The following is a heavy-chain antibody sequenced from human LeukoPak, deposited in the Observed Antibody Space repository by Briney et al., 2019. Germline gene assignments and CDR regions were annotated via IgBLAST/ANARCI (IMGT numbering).Heavy chain of an antibody. Sequence: GGSLRLSCAASGFTFSSYWMSWVRQAPGKGLEWVANIKQDGSEKYYVDSVKGRFTISRDNAKNSLYLQMNSLRAEDAAVYYCARESVVVVAAKAYNWFDPWGQGTLVTVSS. D-gene: IGHD2-15*01. CDR3: ARESVVVVAAKAYNWFDP. CDR1: GFTFSSYW. J-gene: IGHJ5*02. CDR2: IKQDGSEK. V-gene: IGHV3-7*01.